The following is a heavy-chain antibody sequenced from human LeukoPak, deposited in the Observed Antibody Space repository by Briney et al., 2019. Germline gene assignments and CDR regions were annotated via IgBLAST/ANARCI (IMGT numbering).Heavy chain of an antibody. V-gene: IGHV4-4*07. CDR2: IYTSGST. J-gene: IGHJ5*02. CDR1: GGSISSYY. D-gene: IGHD6-19*01. CDR3: ASRAGIAVAGRHNWFDP. Sequence: SETLSLTCTVSGGSISSYYWSWIRQPAGKGLEWIGRIYTSGSTNYNPSLKSRVTMSVDTSKNQFSLKLSSVTAADTAVYYCASRAGIAVAGRHNWFDPWGQGTLVTVSS.